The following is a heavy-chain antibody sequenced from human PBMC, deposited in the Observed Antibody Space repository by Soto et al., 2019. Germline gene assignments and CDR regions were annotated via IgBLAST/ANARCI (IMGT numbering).Heavy chain of an antibody. V-gene: IGHV1-18*01. CDR3: AREGSGWFFDY. J-gene: IGHJ4*02. CDR1: GYTFTSYG. D-gene: IGHD6-19*01. Sequence: ASVKGSCKASGYTFTSYGMSWVRQAPGQGLEWMGWISAYNGNTNYAQKLQGRVTMTTDTSTSTAYMELRSLRSDDAAVYYFAREGSGWFFDYWGQGTLVTAPQ. CDR2: ISAYNGNT.